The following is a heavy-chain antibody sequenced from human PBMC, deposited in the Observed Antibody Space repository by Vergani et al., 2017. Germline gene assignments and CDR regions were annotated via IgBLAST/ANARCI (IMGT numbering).Heavy chain of an antibody. V-gene: IGHV3-23*01. CDR2: LTGGSGST. CDR1: GFTFSTYA. J-gene: IGHJ4*02. D-gene: IGHD1-26*01. Sequence: EVQLLESGGSLKQPGGSVRLSCAASGFTFSTYAMHWVRQVPGKGLEWVSALTGGSGSTYYADSCKGRFIISRDNSRDTLYLQMNSLRPEDTATYYCVKDAGSYENFFDSWGQGTLVTVSS. CDR3: VKDAGSYENFFDS.